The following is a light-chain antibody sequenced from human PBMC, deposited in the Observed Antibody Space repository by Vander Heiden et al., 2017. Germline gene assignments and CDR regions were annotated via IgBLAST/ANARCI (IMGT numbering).Light chain of an antibody. J-gene: IGKJ1*01. CDR3: QQYNNWPQT. CDR2: IAS. Sequence: EIVMTQSPATLSVSPGERATLSCRASQGINSNLAWYQQKPGQAPRLLIYIASTRATGIPARFSGSGSGTEFTFTISSLQSEDFAVYYCQQYNNWPQTFGQGTKVESK. CDR1: QGINSN. V-gene: IGKV3-15*01.